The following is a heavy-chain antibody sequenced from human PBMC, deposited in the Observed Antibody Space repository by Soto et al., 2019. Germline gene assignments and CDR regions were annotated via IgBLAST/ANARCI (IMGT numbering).Heavy chain of an antibody. CDR1: GFTFSNAW. Sequence: GGSLRLSCAASGFTFSNAWMSWVRQAPGKGLEWVGRIKSKTDGGTTDYAAPVKGRFTISRDDSKNTLYLQMNSLKTEDTAVYYCTTFSRSVHSSSWYPYYYYYMDVWGKGTTVTVSS. V-gene: IGHV3-15*01. CDR2: IKSKTDGGTT. J-gene: IGHJ6*03. CDR3: TTFSRSVHSSSWYPYYYYYMDV. D-gene: IGHD6-13*01.